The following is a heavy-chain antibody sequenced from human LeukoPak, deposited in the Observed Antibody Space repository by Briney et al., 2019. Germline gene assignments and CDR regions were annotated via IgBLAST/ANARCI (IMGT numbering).Heavy chain of an antibody. CDR1: GGSISSYY. CDR2: IYYSGST. J-gene: IGHJ4*02. V-gene: IGHV4-59*08. Sequence: PSETLSLTCTVSGGSISSYYWSWIRQPPGKGLEWIGYIYYSGSTNHNPSLKSRVTISVDTSKNQFSLKLSSVTAADTAVYYCARRAPYSYEWSTLDYWGQGTLVTVSS. CDR3: ARRAPYSYEWSTLDY. D-gene: IGHD5-18*01.